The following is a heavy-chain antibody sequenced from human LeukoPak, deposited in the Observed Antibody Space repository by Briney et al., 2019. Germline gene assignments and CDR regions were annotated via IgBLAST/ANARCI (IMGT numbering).Heavy chain of an antibody. CDR1: GFTFSDHY. Sequence: PGGSLRLSCAASGFTFSDHYMHWVRQAPGKGLEWVGRSRNRAKSYTTDYAASVRGRFTIQRDNSQNSLYLQMRSLKTEDTAVYHCVRVVYTSDWHFDYWGQGTLVTVSS. V-gene: IGHV3-72*01. CDR2: SRNRAKSYTT. J-gene: IGHJ4*02. D-gene: IGHD6-19*01. CDR3: VRVVYTSDWHFDY.